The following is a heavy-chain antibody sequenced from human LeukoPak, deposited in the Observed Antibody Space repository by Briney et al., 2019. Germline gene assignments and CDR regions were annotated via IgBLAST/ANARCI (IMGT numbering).Heavy chain of an antibody. CDR1: GITFSNYA. D-gene: IGHD5-18*01. CDR2: ISGSAHKI. J-gene: IGHJ4*02. V-gene: IGHV3-23*01. Sequence: PGGSLRLSCVASGITFSNYAVSWVRQAPEKGLDWVSVISGSAHKIRYADSVKRRFTISRGNSENIVYLQMNNLRVEDTAVYYCAGRPTGYSSGYIHWGQGTLVTVSS. CDR3: AGRPTGYSSGYIH.